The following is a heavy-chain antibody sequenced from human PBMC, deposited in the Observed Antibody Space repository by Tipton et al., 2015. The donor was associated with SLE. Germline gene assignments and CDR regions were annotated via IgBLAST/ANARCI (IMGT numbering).Heavy chain of an antibody. J-gene: IGHJ4*02. CDR3: AGELLDYFDY. D-gene: IGHD1-26*01. CDR2: MYSGGRI. V-gene: IGHV3-23*03. CDR1: GFAFSSYA. Sequence: GSLRLSCKASGFAFSSYAMTWVRQAPGKGLEWVSVMYSGGRIHYGDSVKGRFTISRDNSKSTLYLQMNSLRAEDTAVYYCAGELLDYFDYWGQGTLVTVSS.